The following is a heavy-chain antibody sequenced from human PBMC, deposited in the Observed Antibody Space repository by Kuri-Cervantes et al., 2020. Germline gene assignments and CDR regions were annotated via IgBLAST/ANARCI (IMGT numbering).Heavy chain of an antibody. V-gene: IGHV5-51*01. Sequence: GESLKISCEGYGSNFTNYWIAWVRQMPGKGLEWMGIIYHGDSDTRYRPSFQRQVTISADTSTSTAYLQWSSLKASDTAMYYCASHLTMVVTNNYYYYMDDWGKGTTVTVSS. CDR1: GSNFTNYW. CDR2: IYHGDSDT. CDR3: ASHLTMVVTNNYYYYMDD. D-gene: IGHD4-23*01. J-gene: IGHJ6*03.